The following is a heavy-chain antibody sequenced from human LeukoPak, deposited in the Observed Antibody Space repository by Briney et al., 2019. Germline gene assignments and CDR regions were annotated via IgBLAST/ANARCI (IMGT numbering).Heavy chain of an antibody. D-gene: IGHD3-3*01. Sequence: PSQTLSLTCTVSGGSISSGGYYWSWIRQHPGKGLEWIGYIYYSGSTYYNPSLKSRVTISVDTSKNQFSLKLSSVTAADTAVYYCARSIRFLEQFLDWYFDLWGRGTLVTVSS. CDR1: GGSISSGGYY. J-gene: IGHJ2*01. CDR2: IYYSGST. V-gene: IGHV4-31*03. CDR3: ARSIRFLEQFLDWYFDL.